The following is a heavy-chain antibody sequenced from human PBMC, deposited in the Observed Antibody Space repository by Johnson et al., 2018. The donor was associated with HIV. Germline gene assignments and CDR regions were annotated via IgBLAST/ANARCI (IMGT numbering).Heavy chain of an antibody. CDR2: ISGSGGST. V-gene: IGHV3-23*04. Sequence: EMQLVESGGGLIQPGGSLRLSCAASGFTFNSYAMSWVRQGPGKGLEWVAAISGSGGSTYYADSAKGRFTISRDNSRNTLYLQMKSLRAEDTAVYYCAKDLGITVAGRGGLDAFDIWGQGTKVTVSS. CDR3: AKDLGITVAGRGGLDAFDI. D-gene: IGHD6-19*01. J-gene: IGHJ3*02. CDR1: GFTFNSYA.